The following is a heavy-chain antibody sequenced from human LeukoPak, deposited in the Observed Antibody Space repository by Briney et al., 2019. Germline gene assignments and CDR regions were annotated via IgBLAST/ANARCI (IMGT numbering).Heavy chain of an antibody. V-gene: IGHV3-53*01. CDR3: ARGFDFWSGSSFGAFNV. J-gene: IGHJ3*01. Sequence: GGSLRLSCAASGLTARDDYMIWIRQAPGKGLEWVSAIYSGGATYSAESVEGRFTVSRDNSKNTVYLQMNSLRAEDTAVYYCARGFDFWSGSSFGAFNVWGQGTMVTVSS. CDR1: GLTARDDY. CDR2: IYSGGAT. D-gene: IGHD3-3*01.